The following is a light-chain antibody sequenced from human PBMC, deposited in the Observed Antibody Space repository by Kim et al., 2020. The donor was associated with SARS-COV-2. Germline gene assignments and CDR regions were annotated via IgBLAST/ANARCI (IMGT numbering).Light chain of an antibody. Sequence: ASVGDSVTLTCRASQGIGIFLAWFQQKPGKVPKRLIYGASNLQSGVPSRFSGSGSGTEFSLTISSLQPEDFATYYCLQHNNYPPTFGQGTKVDIK. J-gene: IGKJ1*01. CDR3: LQHNNYPPT. CDR2: GAS. CDR1: QGIGIF. V-gene: IGKV1-17*03.